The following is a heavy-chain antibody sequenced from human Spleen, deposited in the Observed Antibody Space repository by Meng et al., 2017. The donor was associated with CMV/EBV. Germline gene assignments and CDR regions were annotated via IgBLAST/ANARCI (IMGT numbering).Heavy chain of an antibody. CDR1: GFTFSNYA. CDR2: ITGSGDDTYFA. D-gene: IGHD6-19*01. J-gene: IGHJ4*02. V-gene: IGHV3-23*01. CDR3: ARQYSSGWYRGYFDY. Sequence: GGSLRLSCAASGFTFSNYAMSWVRQAPGKGLEWVAAITGSGDDTYFAYYADSVKGRFTISRDNAKNSLYLQMNSLRAEDTAVYYCARQYSSGWYRGYFDYWGQGTLVTVSS.